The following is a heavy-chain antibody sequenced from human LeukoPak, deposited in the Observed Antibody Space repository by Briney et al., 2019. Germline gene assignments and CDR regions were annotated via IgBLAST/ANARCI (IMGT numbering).Heavy chain of an antibody. V-gene: IGHV3-23*01. Sequence: GGSLRLSCAASGFSFNNYPMSWVRQAPGKGLEWVSGISGSGGTTNYADSVKGRFTISRDNPKNTLYLQMNSLRVEDTAVYYCAKNDGGYSYGLFDYWGQGTLVSVSS. CDR3: AKNDGGYSYGLFDY. CDR1: GFSFNNYP. J-gene: IGHJ4*02. CDR2: ISGSGGTT. D-gene: IGHD5-18*01.